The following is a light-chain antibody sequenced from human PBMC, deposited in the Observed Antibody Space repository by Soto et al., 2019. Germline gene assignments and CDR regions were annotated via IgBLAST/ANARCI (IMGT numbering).Light chain of an antibody. Sequence: DIQMTQSPSAMSASVGDTVTITCRASQGVNNYLAWFQQKPGKVPQRLIYAASSLQSGVPSRFSGSGSGTEFTLTIKSLQPEDFATYYCLQHFAHPLTFGGGTKVDIK. CDR1: QGVNNY. CDR2: AAS. CDR3: LQHFAHPLT. V-gene: IGKV1-17*03. J-gene: IGKJ4*01.